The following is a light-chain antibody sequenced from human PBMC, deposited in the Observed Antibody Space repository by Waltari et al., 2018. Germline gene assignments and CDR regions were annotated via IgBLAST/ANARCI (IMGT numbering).Light chain of an antibody. CDR1: STNFENNA. CDR2: HDD. Sequence: QSVLTQPPSVSGAPRQRVTISCSGSSTNFENNAVSWYQQVPGKTPKLLIYHDDLLASGATHRFSASKSGTSASLAISGLQSEDEADYFSAAWDDSLDGRVFGGGTKLTAL. V-gene: IGLV1-36*01. CDR3: AAWDDSLDGRV. J-gene: IGLJ3*02.